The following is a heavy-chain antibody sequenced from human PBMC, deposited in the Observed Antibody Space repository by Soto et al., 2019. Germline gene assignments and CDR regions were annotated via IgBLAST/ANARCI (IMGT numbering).Heavy chain of an antibody. V-gene: IGHV1-18*01. D-gene: IGHD3-22*01. J-gene: IGHJ3*02. CDR3: ARVWITMIVVVTNGGGDAFDI. Sequence: ASVKVSCKASGYTFTSYGISWVRQAPGQGLEWMGWISAYNGNTNYAQKLQGRVTMTPDTSTSTAYMELRSLRSDDTAVYYCARVWITMIVVVTNGGGDAFDIWG. CDR1: GYTFTSYG. CDR2: ISAYNGNT.